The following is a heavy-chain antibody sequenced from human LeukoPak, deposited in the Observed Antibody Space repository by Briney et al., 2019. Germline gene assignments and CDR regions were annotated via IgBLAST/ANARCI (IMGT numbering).Heavy chain of an antibody. Sequence: GGSLRLSCAAAGFTFCSYAMHWVRQAPGKGLEWVALIGSDGNKKYYADAVKGRFSISRDNSTNTLYLQMNGLGVEDTAVYYCARGRYSSSWKDYWGQGTLVTVSS. CDR2: IGSDGNKK. CDR1: GFTFCSYA. V-gene: IGHV3-33*01. D-gene: IGHD6-13*01. CDR3: ARGRYSSSWKDY. J-gene: IGHJ4*02.